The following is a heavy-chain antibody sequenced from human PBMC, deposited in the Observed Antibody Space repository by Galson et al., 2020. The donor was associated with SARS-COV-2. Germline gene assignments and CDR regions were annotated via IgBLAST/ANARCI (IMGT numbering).Heavy chain of an antibody. CDR2: VSESSGTI. CDR1: GFTFNTYS. D-gene: IGHD6-19*01. J-gene: IGHJ4*02. V-gene: IGHV3-48*04. CDR3: VRARANGRYESFDY. Sequence: QAGGSLRLSCAASGFTFNTYSMNWVRQAPGKGLEWVSYVSESSGTIFYADSVKGRFTISRDNARKSLDLQMNSLRAEDTAVYYCVRARANGRYESFDYWGQGTLVSVSS.